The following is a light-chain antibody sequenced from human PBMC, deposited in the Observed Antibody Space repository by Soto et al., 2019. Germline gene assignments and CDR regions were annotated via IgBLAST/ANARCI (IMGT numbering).Light chain of an antibody. CDR2: GAS. CDR3: QQYGSSAWT. CDR1: QSVATN. V-gene: IGKV3-15*01. J-gene: IGKJ1*01. Sequence: EAVLTQSPATLSVSPGEGATLSCRASQSVATNLAWYQQRPGQAPRLLIYGASKRAIGLPARFSGSGSGTEFTLTITSLEPEDFAVYYCQQYGSSAWTFGQGTKVDIK.